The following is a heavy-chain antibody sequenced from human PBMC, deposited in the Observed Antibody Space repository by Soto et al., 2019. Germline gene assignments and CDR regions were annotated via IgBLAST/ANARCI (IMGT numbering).Heavy chain of an antibody. V-gene: IGHV4-59*08. D-gene: IGHD6-6*01. CDR2: IYYSGST. CDR3: ARHGVYSSSSAYYYYYMDV. Sequence: PSDTLSLTCTASGASISSSYCSWTRQPPRKALEWIGYIYYSGSTNCNPSLKSRVTISVDTSKNQFSLKLSSVTAADTAVYYCARHGVYSSSSAYYYYYMDVWGKGTTVTVSS. J-gene: IGHJ6*03. CDR1: GASISSSY.